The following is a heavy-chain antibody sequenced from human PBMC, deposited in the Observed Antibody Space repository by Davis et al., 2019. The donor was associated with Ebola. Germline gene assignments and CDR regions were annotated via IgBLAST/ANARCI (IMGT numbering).Heavy chain of an antibody. V-gene: IGHV3-74*01. J-gene: IGHJ4*02. CDR2: ISGDGSIT. CDR3: ANHYGDYVFDY. D-gene: IGHD4-17*01. CDR1: EFTFSDYW. Sequence: PGGSLRLSCAASEFTFSDYWMHWVRQAPGKGLVWVSRISGDGSITTYADSVKGRFTISRDNSKNTLYLQMNSLKAEDTAVYYCANHYGDYVFDYWGQGTLVTVSS.